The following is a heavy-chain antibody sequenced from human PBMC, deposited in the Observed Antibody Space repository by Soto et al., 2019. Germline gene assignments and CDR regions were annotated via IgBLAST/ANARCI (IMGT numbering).Heavy chain of an antibody. CDR2: ISWNSGSI. D-gene: IGHD3-9*01. J-gene: IGHJ4*02. V-gene: IGHV3-9*01. CDR3: AKDFRDILTGSFDY. CDR1: GFTFDDYA. Sequence: EVQLVESGGGLVQPGRSLRLSCAASGFTFDDYAMHWVRQAPGKGLEWVSGISWNSGSIGYADSVKGRFTISRDNAKNSLYLQMNSLRAEDTALYYCAKDFRDILTGSFDYWGKGTLVTVSS.